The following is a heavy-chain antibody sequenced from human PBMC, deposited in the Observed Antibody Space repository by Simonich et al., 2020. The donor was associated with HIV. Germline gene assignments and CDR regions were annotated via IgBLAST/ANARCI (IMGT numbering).Heavy chain of an antibody. V-gene: IGHV4-34*01. CDR3: ARAPDYGAHVYFDY. D-gene: IGHD4-17*01. J-gene: IGHJ4*02. CDR2: VNHKRTT. CDR1: GGSFSGYY. Sequence: QVQLQQWGAGLLKPSETLSLTCAVYGGSFSGYYWNWIRQPPGKGLEWIGEVNHKRTTNYNPSLKSRVTISIDTSNNQFSLKLNSVTAADTAVYYCARAPDYGAHVYFDYWGQGTLVTLSS.